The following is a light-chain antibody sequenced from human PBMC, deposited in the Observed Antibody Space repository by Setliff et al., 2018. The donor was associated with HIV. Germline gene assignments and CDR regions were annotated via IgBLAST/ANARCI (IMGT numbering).Light chain of an antibody. CDR2: DVR. CDR3: SSYRSGNIGV. CDR1: SSDVGGYNY. J-gene: IGLJ1*01. Sequence: QSVLTQPPSVSGSPGQSVTISCTGTSSDVGGYNYVSWYQHFPGRTPKLIIYDVRNRPPGVSSRFSGSKSGNTASLTISGLRAEDEADYYCSSYRSGNIGVFGGGTKVTVL. V-gene: IGLV2-14*03.